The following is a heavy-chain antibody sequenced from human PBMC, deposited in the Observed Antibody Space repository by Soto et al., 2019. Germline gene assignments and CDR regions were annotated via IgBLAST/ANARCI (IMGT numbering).Heavy chain of an antibody. J-gene: IGHJ5*02. CDR1: GASIDNNGYS. D-gene: IGHD6-19*01. CDR3: ARGGSGWKALNWFHP. CDR2: NNNRGDT. V-gene: IGHV4-31*11. Sequence: QVQLQESGPGLVIPSQTLTLTCAVSGASIDNNGYSWTWIRQPPGKGLEWIGTNNNRGDTYYNPSLKSRLTISLDTSQNHYSLRLNAVTAADTATYYCARGGSGWKALNWFHPWGQGIMVTVSS.